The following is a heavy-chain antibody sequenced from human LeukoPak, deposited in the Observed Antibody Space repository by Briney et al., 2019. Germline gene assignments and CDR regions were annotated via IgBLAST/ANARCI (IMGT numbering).Heavy chain of an antibody. CDR3: ATWGYSSGWYLFDY. V-gene: IGHV1-3*01. CDR1: GYTFTSYA. CDR2: INAGNGNT. J-gene: IGHJ4*02. D-gene: IGHD6-19*01. Sequence: ASVKVSCKASGYTFTSYAMHWVRQAPGQRLGWMGWINAGNGNTKYSQKFQGRVTITRDTSASTAYMELSSLRSEDTAVYYCATWGYSSGWYLFDYWGQGTLVTVSS.